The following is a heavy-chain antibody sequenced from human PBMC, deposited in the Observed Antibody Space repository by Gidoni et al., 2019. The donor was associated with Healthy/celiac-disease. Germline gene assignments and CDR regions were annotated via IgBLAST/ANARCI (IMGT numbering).Heavy chain of an antibody. CDR3: AKDRVPYFYGEFDY. D-gene: IGHD4-17*01. J-gene: IGHJ4*02. CDR1: GFTFTSYA. Sequence: EVQLVESGGGLVQPGGSLSLSCAASGFTFTSYAMSWVRQAPGKGLGWVSAISGSGGSTYYADSVKGRFTISRDNSKNTLYLQMNSLRSEDTAVYYCAKDRVPYFYGEFDYWGQGTLVTVSS. V-gene: IGHV3-23*04. CDR2: ISGSGGST.